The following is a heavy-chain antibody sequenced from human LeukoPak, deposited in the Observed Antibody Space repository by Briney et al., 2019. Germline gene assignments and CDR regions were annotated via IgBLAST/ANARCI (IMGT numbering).Heavy chain of an antibody. V-gene: IGHV3-53*01. Sequence: GGSLRLSCAASGFTVSSNYMSWVRQAPGKGLEWVSVIYSGGSTYYADSVKGRFTISRDNSKNTLYLQMNSLRAEDTAVYYCAADLVGWPNPRENYWGQGTLVTVSS. J-gene: IGHJ4*02. CDR1: GFTVSSNY. CDR3: AADLVGWPNPRENY. D-gene: IGHD1-26*01. CDR2: IYSGGST.